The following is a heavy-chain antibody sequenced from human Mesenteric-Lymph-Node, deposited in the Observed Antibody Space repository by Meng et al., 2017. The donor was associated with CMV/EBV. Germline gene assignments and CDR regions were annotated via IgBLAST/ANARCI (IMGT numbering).Heavy chain of an antibody. Sequence: SVKVSCKASAGTFSSYAISWVRQAPGQGLEWMGGIIPIFGTANYAQKFQGRVTITTDESTSTAYMELSSLRSEDTAVYYCARGLQSGSSGYYYYGSWYYYGMDVWGQGTTVTVSS. D-gene: IGHD3-22*01. CDR1: AGTFSSYA. CDR2: IIPIFGTA. CDR3: ARGLQSGSSGYYYYGSWYYYGMDV. J-gene: IGHJ6*02. V-gene: IGHV1-69*05.